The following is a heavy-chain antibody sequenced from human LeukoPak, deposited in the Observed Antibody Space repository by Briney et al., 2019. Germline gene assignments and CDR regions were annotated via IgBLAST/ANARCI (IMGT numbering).Heavy chain of an antibody. D-gene: IGHD5-12*01. CDR1: GASITINSYS. V-gene: IGHV4-39*01. Sequence: SETLSLTCTVSGASITINSYSWGWIRQSPGKGLEWIATFYSDGSTYYPPSLKSRVTISVDASKNQISLTLTSVTAADTAIYYCARQFLIPATTENYFVSWGQGTLLTVSS. CDR2: FYSDGST. J-gene: IGHJ4*02. CDR3: ARQFLIPATTENYFVS.